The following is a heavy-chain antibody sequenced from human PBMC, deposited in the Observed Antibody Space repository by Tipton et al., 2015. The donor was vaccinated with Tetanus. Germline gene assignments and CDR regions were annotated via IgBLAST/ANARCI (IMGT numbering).Heavy chain of an antibody. Sequence: SLRLSCAASGFTFSSYGMHWVRQAPGKGLEWVAVISYDGSNKYYADSVKGRFTISRDNSKNTLYLQMNSLRAEDTAVYYCAKDLGSYVLSLDTRNNWFDPWGQGTLVTVSS. CDR3: AKDLGSYVLSLDTRNNWFDP. D-gene: IGHD3-10*02. CDR1: GFTFSSYG. V-gene: IGHV3-30*18. J-gene: IGHJ5*02. CDR2: ISYDGSNK.